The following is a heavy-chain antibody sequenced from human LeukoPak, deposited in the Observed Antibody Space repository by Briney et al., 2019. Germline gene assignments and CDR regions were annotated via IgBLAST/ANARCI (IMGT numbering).Heavy chain of an antibody. CDR3: GKGGTKLLCFVELWLDY. J-gene: IGHJ4*03. CDR1: GFTFSSYG. CDR2: ISGGGSST. Sequence: PGGSLRLSCGASGFTFSSYGMSWARQAPGEGLEWVSAISGGGSSTYYAHSVKDRFTISRDNSKSTLYLQMTCLPATELGVYSLGKGGTKLLCFVELWLDYWGHGTLVTVSS. V-gene: IGHV3-23*01. D-gene: IGHD3-10*01.